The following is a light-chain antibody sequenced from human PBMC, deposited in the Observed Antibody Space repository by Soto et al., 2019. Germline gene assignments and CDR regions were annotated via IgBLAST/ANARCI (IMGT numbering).Light chain of an antibody. CDR3: GTWDTSLSVGV. Sequence: QSVLTQPPSVSAAPGQKVTISCSGSSFNIGSNFVSWYQQFAGTAPKLLIYDNNKRPSGIPDRFSGSKSGTSATLAITGLQTGDEADYYCGTWDTSLSVGVFGGGTQLTVL. CDR2: DNN. CDR1: SFNIGSNF. V-gene: IGLV1-51*01. J-gene: IGLJ2*01.